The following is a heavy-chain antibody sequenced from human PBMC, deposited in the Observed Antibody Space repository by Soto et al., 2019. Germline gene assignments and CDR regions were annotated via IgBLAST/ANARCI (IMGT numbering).Heavy chain of an antibody. CDR1: GGTFSSYA. CDR2: IIPIFGTA. D-gene: IGHD3-22*01. V-gene: IGHV1-69*06. J-gene: IGHJ6*02. CDR3: ARDPYYYDSSGYYRLYYYYGMDV. Sequence: QVQLVQSGAEVKKPGSSVKVSCKASGGTFSSYAISWVRQAPGQGLEWMGGIIPIFGTANYAQKFQGRVTIPADKSTSTAYMELSSLRSEDTAVYYCARDPYYYDSSGYYRLYYYYGMDVWGQGTTVTVSS.